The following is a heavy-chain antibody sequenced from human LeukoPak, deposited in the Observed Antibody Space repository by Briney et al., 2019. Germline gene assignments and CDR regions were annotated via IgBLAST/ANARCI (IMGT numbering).Heavy chain of an antibody. J-gene: IGHJ6*02. D-gene: IGHD4-17*01. V-gene: IGHV1-8*01. Sequence: ASVNVSCKASGYTFTSYDINWVRQATGQGLEWMGWMNPNSGNTGYAQKFQGRITMTRNTSISTAYMELSSLRSDDTAVYYCASAVTNGWGVYYYYGMDVWGQGTTVTVSS. CDR1: GYTFTSYD. CDR2: MNPNSGNT. CDR3: ASAVTNGWGVYYYYGMDV.